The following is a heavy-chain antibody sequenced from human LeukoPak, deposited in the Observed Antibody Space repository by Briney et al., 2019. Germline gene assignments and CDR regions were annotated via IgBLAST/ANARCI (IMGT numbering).Heavy chain of an antibody. Sequence: GESLKISCKGSGYSFTSYWIGWVRQMPGKGLEWMGIIYPGDSDTRYSPSFQGQVTISADKSISTAYLQWSSLKASDTAMYYCARAARYSNYATLQNYYYMDVWGKGTTVTVSS. CDR3: ARAARYSNYATLQNYYYMDV. CDR1: GYSFTSYW. V-gene: IGHV5-51*01. J-gene: IGHJ6*03. CDR2: IYPGDSDT. D-gene: IGHD4-11*01.